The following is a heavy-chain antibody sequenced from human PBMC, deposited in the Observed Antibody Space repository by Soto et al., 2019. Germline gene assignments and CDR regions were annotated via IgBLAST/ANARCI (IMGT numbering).Heavy chain of an antibody. D-gene: IGHD2-15*01. J-gene: IGHJ4*02. CDR1: GFTFSTYS. CDR3: ARSVANFDY. CDR2: ITGSSSTI. V-gene: IGHV3-48*01. Sequence: EVQLVESGGGLEQPGGSLRLSCAASGFTFSTYSMNWVRQAPGKGLEWVSYITGSSSTIHYADSVKGRFTISRDNAKNSLYLQMNSLRAEDTALYYCARSVANFDYWGQGTLVTVSS.